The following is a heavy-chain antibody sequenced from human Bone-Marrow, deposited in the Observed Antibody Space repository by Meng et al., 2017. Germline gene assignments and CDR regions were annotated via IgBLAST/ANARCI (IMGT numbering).Heavy chain of an antibody. CDR2: ISVSGGST. CDR1: GFTFSSYV. V-gene: IGHV3-23*01. J-gene: IGHJ4*02. Sequence: EVQLLESGGGLVQPGGSLRLTCAVSGFTFSSYVMSWVRQAPGKGLEWVSGISVSGGSTYYADSVKGRFTISRDNSKNTVYLQMNSLGVEDTAVYYCANWITGHFDHWGLGTLVTVSS. D-gene: IGHD2-8*02. CDR3: ANWITGHFDH.